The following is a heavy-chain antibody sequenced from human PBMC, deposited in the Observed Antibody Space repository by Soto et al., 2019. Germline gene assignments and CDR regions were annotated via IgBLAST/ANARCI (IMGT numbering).Heavy chain of an antibody. Sequence: EVQLVDSGGGLVQPGGSLRLSCAASEFTFRSYWMHWVRQSPGKGLVWVSRISGDGSSTNYADSVKGRLTISRDNAKNTVYLQIDSLRAEDTAVYYCARSLPGTYGAFDLRGQGTMVTVSS. J-gene: IGHJ3*01. CDR2: ISGDGSST. CDR3: ARSLPGTYGAFDL. CDR1: EFTFRSYW. D-gene: IGHD1-7*01. V-gene: IGHV3-74*01.